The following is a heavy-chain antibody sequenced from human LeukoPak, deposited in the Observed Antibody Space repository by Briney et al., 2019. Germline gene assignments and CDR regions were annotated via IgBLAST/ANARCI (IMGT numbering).Heavy chain of an antibody. Sequence: GGSLRLSCAASGFTFSSYGRHWVRQAPGKGLEWVAVIWYDGSNKYYADSVKGRFTISRDNSKNTLYLQMNSLRAEDTAVYYCARDANWGFDAFDIWGQGTMVTVFS. V-gene: IGHV3-33*01. CDR1: GFTFSSYG. D-gene: IGHD7-27*01. CDR2: IWYDGSNK. J-gene: IGHJ3*02. CDR3: ARDANWGFDAFDI.